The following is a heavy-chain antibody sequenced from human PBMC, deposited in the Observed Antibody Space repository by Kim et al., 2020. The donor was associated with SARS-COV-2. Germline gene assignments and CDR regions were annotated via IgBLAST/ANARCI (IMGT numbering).Heavy chain of an antibody. CDR3: ARRAMTGYYDY. CDR2: GYYTGTT. J-gene: IGHJ4*02. CDR1: GDSIRSYY. Sequence: SETLSLTCTVSGDSIRSYYWSWIRRPPGKRLEWSGYGYYTGTTNYNPSLESRVTISVDTSKNQISLKLSSVTATDTAVYYCARRAMTGYYDYWGPGTLVTVSS. V-gene: IGHV4-59*01. D-gene: IGHD3-9*01.